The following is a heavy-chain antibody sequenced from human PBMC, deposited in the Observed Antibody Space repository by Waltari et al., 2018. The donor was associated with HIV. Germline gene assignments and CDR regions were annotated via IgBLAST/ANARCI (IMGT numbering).Heavy chain of an antibody. CDR1: GYTFTSYD. V-gene: IGHV1-8*01. CDR3: ARLPVPYYYYGMDV. CDR2: MNPNSGNT. J-gene: IGHJ6*02. D-gene: IGHD3-10*02. Sequence: QVQLVQSGAEVKKPGASVKVSCKASGYTFTSYDINWVRQATGQGLEWMRWMNPNSGNTGYAQKFQGRVTMTRNTSISTAYMELSSLRSEDTAVYYCARLPVPYYYYGMDVWGQGTTVTVSS.